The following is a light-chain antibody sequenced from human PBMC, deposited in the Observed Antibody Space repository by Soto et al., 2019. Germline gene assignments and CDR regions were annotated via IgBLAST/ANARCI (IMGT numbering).Light chain of an antibody. J-gene: IGLJ1*01. V-gene: IGLV1-40*01. Sequence: QSVLTQPPSVSGAPGQRVTISCTGSSSNIGAGYDVHWYQQLPGTAPKLLIYINTNRPSGVPDRFSGSKSGTSASLAITGLQAGDEADYYCQSYDNSLSGSLFGTGTKAT. CDR1: SSNIGAGYD. CDR2: INT. CDR3: QSYDNSLSGSL.